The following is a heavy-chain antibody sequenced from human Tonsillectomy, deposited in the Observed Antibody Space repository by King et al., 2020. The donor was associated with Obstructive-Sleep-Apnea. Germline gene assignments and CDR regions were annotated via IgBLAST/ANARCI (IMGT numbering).Heavy chain of an antibody. D-gene: IGHD3-22*01. CDR1: GGSFSGYY. Sequence: VQLQQWGAGLLKPSETLSLTCAVYGGSFSGYYWSWIRQPPGKGLEWIGEINHSGSTNYNPSLKSRVTISVDTSKNQFSLKLSSVTAADTAVYYCAGEGRRYDSSLDYWGQGTLVTVSS. J-gene: IGHJ4*02. CDR3: AGEGRRYDSSLDY. V-gene: IGHV4-34*01. CDR2: INHSGST.